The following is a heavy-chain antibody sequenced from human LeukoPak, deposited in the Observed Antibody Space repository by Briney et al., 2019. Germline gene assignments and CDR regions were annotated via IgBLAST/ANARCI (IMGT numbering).Heavy chain of an antibody. CDR2: IIPFFGTA. J-gene: IGHJ4*02. V-gene: IGHV1-69*13. CDR3: ARTSGVVLGQVDY. D-gene: IGHD3-3*01. CDR1: GGTLSSYA. Sequence: SVKVSCMASGGTLSSYAISWLRQAPGQGLEWMGRIIPFFGTANYAQKFQDRVTITADESTSTAYMELSSLRSEDTAVYYCARTSGVVLGQVDYWGQGTLVTVSS.